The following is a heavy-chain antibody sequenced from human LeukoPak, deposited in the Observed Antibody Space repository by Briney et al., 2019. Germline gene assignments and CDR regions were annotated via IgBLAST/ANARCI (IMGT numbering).Heavy chain of an antibody. J-gene: IGHJ4*02. V-gene: IGHV1-46*01. Sequence: ASVKVSCKASGYTFTSYYMHWVRQAPGQGPEWMGIINPSGGSTSYAQKFQGRVTMTRDTSTSTVYMELSSLRSEDTAVYYCARELAGLDSSGYRPDYWGQGTLVTVSS. CDR1: GYTFTSYY. CDR2: INPSGGST. D-gene: IGHD3-22*01. CDR3: ARELAGLDSSGYRPDY.